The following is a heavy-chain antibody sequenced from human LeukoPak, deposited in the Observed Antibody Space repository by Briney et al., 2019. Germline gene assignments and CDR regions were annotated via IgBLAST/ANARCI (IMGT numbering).Heavy chain of an antibody. CDR1: GFTFSSYE. D-gene: IGHD2-21*01. CDR3: ARDPQGIGYYYMDV. V-gene: IGHV3-48*03. CDR2: ISSSGSTI. J-gene: IGHJ6*03. Sequence: GGSLRLSCAASGFTFSSYEMNWVRQAPGKGLEWVSYISSSGSTIYYADSEKGQFTISRDNAKNSLYLQMNSLRAEDTAVYYCARDPQGIGYYYMDVWGKGTTVTVSS.